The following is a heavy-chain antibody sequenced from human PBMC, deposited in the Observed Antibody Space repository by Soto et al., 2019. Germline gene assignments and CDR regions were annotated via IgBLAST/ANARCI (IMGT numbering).Heavy chain of an antibody. Sequence: EVQLLESGGGLVQPGGSLRLSCAASGFTFSSYAMNWVRQAPGKGLESISAISGSGGSAYYADSVKGRFTISRDNSKNTLYLQMDSLRAEDSALYYCAKVAREATTVDWRGYFDLWGRGTLVTVSS. CDR3: AKVAREATTVDWRGYFDL. V-gene: IGHV3-23*01. D-gene: IGHD4-17*01. CDR1: GFTFSSYA. CDR2: ISGSGGSA. J-gene: IGHJ2*01.